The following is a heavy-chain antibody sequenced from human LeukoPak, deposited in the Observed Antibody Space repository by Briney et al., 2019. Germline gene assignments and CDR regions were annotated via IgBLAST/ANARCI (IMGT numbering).Heavy chain of an antibody. CDR1: GFTFSSYA. J-gene: IGHJ5*02. Sequence: GGSLRLSCAASGFTFSSYAMHWVRQAPGKGLEWVSAISGSGGSTYYADSVKGRFTISRDNSKNTLYLQMNSLRAEDTAVYYCARKNLRSGWFDPWGQGTLVTVSS. V-gene: IGHV3-23*01. CDR2: ISGSGGST. CDR3: ARKNLRSGWFDP. D-gene: IGHD3-16*01.